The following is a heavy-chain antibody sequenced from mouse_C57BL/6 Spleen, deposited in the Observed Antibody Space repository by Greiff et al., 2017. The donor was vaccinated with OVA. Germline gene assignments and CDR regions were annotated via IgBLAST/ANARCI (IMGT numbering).Heavy chain of an antibody. CDR3: ARDGGDYEGY. Sequence: VHLVESGAELARPGASVKMSCKASGYTFTSYTLHWVKQRPGQGLEWIGYINPSSGYTKYNQKFKDKATLTADKSSSTAYMQLSSLTSEDSAVYYCARDGGDYEGYWGQGTTLTVSS. CDR2: INPSSGYT. D-gene: IGHD2-4*01. V-gene: IGHV1-4*01. J-gene: IGHJ2*01. CDR1: GYTFTSYT.